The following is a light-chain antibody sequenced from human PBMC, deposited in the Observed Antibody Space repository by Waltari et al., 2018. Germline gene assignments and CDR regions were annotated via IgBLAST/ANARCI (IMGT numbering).Light chain of an antibody. Sequence: QSVLTQPPSASGAPRQRVTIPCSGSSSNLGHNSVNWYHQLPGTPPKLLIYYDDLLSSGVSDRFSGSKSGTSASLAIAGLQSEDEAHYYCAAWDASLSSWLFGGGTKLTVL. J-gene: IGLJ3*02. CDR1: SSNLGHNS. CDR2: YDD. CDR3: AAWDASLSSWL. V-gene: IGLV1-36*01.